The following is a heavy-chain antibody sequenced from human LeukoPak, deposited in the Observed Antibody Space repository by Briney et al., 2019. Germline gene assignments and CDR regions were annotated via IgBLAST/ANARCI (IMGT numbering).Heavy chain of an antibody. Sequence: SETLSLTCAVFGYSISSGYSWGWIRQPPGKGLEWIGSIYHSGSTYYNPSLKSRVTLSVDTSKNQFSLKLSSVTATDTAVYYCARHGPESSSWPNWFDPWGQGTLVTISS. J-gene: IGHJ5*02. CDR3: ARHGPESSSWPNWFDP. D-gene: IGHD6-13*01. CDR1: GYSISSGYS. CDR2: IYHSGST. V-gene: IGHV4-38-2*01.